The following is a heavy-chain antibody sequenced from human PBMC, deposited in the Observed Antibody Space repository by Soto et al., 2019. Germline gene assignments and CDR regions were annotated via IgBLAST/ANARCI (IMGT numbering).Heavy chain of an antibody. CDR2: ISGSGGST. Sequence: GGSLRLSCAASGFTFSSYAMSWVRQAPGKGLEWVSAISGSGGSTYYADSVKGRFTISRDNSKNTLYLQMNSLRAEDTAVYYCAKESRITMVRGVIIMYPYWGQGTLVTVSS. CDR1: GFTFSSYA. D-gene: IGHD3-10*01. V-gene: IGHV3-23*01. J-gene: IGHJ4*02. CDR3: AKESRITMVRGVIIMYPY.